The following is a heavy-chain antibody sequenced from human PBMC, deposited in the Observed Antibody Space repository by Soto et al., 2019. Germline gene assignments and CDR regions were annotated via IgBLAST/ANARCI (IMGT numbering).Heavy chain of an antibody. CDR3: AKTTDGWFSAFEI. CDR2: ISGSGTTA. J-gene: IGHJ3*02. Sequence: EVQLLESGGGLVQPGGSLRLSCAASGFIFSSYAMSWVRQAAGKGLEWVSAISGSGTTAYYADSVKGRFTFSRDNSKNTMYLQMNSLRAEDTAVYYCAKTTDGWFSAFEIWGQGTMVIVSS. CDR1: GFIFSSYA. V-gene: IGHV3-23*01. D-gene: IGHD6-19*01.